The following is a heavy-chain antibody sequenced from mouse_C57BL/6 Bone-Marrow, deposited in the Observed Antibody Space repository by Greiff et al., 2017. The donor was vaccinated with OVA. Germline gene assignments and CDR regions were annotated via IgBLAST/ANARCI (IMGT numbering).Heavy chain of an antibody. V-gene: IGHV1-5*01. J-gene: IGHJ3*01. Sequence: EVQLQQSGTVLARPGASVKMSCKTSGYTFTSYWMHWVKQRPGQGLEWIGAIYPGNSVTSYNQKFNGKATLTAVTSASTAYMELSSLTNEDSAVYYCTKLFAYWGQGTLVTVSA. CDR3: TKLFAY. CDR2: IYPGNSVT. CDR1: GYTFTSYW.